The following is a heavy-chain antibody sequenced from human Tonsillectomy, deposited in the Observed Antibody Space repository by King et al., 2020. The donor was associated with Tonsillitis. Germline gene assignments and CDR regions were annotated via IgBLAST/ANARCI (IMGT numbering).Heavy chain of an antibody. J-gene: IGHJ3*02. CDR1: GYSISSGYY. CDR2: IYHSGST. Sequence: VQLQESGPGLVKPSETLSLTCTVSGYSISSGYYWGWIRQPPGKGLEWIWNIYHSGSTYYNPSLKSRVTISVDTSKNQFSLKLSSVTAADTVVYYCARVLGVAARDAFDIWGQGTRVTVSS. V-gene: IGHV4-38-2*02. D-gene: IGHD2-15*01. CDR3: ARVLGVAARDAFDI.